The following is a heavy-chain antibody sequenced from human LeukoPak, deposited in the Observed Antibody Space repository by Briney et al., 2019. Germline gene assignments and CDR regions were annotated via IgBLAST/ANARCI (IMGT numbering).Heavy chain of an antibody. J-gene: IGHJ4*02. CDR3: AKDRYGDYGDGDFDY. CDR1: GFTFSSYG. V-gene: IGHV3-30*18. Sequence: PEGSLRLSCAASGFTFSSYGMRWVRQAPGKGLEWVAVISYDGSNKYYADSVKGRFTISRDNSKNTLYLQMNSLRAEDTAVYYCAKDRYGDYGDGDFDYWGQGTLVTVSS. D-gene: IGHD4-17*01. CDR2: ISYDGSNK.